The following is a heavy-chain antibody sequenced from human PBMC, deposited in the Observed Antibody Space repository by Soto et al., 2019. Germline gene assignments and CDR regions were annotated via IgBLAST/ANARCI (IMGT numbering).Heavy chain of an antibody. V-gene: IGHV1-3*01. Sequence: ASVKVSCKASGYTFTSYAIHWVRQAPGQRLEWMGWINAGYGNTKYSQKFQGRVTFTRDTSASTAYMELTSLRSEDTAVYYCARGSASIAAAPGYWGQGTLVTVSS. CDR2: INAGYGNT. J-gene: IGHJ4*02. CDR3: ARGSASIAAAPGY. D-gene: IGHD6-13*01. CDR1: GYTFTSYA.